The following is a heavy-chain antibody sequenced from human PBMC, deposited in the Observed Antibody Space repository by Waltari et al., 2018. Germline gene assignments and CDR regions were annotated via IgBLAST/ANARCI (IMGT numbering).Heavy chain of an antibody. CDR1: GFTFTNYA. D-gene: IGHD2-2*01. V-gene: IGHV3-23*01. Sequence: EVQLLESGGGLVQPGGSLRLSCAASGFTFTNYAMNWVRQAPGKGVEWFSFISGSGGSTDYADSVKGRFTISRDNSKKTLYLQMNSLRGEDTAVYYCANLGAAMRVYSFDGLDVWGQGTTVTVSS. CDR2: ISGSGGST. CDR3: ANLGAAMRVYSFDGLDV. J-gene: IGHJ6*02.